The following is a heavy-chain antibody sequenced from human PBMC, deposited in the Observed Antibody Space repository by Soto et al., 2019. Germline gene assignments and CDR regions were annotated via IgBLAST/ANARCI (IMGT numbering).Heavy chain of an antibody. CDR2: SYSGGNT. D-gene: IGHD3-10*01. Sequence: EVQLVESGGGLIQPGGSLRLSCAASGISVSSNYMTWVRQAPGKGRECVSVSYSGGNTYYADSVKGRFTISRDNFKNTFYLQMNSLRAEDTAVYYCAKGYGAGSYFFDSWGQGTLVTVSS. J-gene: IGHJ5*01. V-gene: IGHV3-53*01. CDR3: AKGYGAGSYFFDS. CDR1: GISVSSNY.